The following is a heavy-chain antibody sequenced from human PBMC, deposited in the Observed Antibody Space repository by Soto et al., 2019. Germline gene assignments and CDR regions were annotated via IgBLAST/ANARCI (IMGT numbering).Heavy chain of an antibody. CDR1: GFTCDDYA. V-gene: IGHV3-9*01. D-gene: IGHD3-10*01. CDR3: AKDHYGSAIYGMDV. CDR2: ISWNGGSI. J-gene: IGHJ6*02. Sequence: EVQLVESGGGLVQPGKSLRLSCAATGFTCDDYAMHWVRQAPGKGLEWVSGISWNGGSIGYADSVKGRFTISRDNAKDSLYLQMNSLRAEDTALYYCAKDHYGSAIYGMDVWGQGTTVTVSS.